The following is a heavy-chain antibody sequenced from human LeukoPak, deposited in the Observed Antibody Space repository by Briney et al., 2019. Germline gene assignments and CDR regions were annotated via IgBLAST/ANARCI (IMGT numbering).Heavy chain of an antibody. CDR2: MNSNSGNI. J-gene: IGHJ5*02. CDR3: ARRGYYSSGWYWFDP. CDR1: GYTFTSYD. D-gene: IGHD6-19*01. V-gene: IGHV1-8*01. Sequence: ASVKVSCKASGYTFTSYDINWVRQATGQGLEWMGWMNSNSGNIGYAQKFQGRVTMTRNTSISTAYMELSSLRSEDTAVYYCARRGYYSSGWYWFDPWGQGTLVTVSS.